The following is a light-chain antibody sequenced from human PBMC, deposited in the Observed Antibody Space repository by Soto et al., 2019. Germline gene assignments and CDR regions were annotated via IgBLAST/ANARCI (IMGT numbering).Light chain of an antibody. CDR3: QQYGSSPPIT. J-gene: IGKJ5*01. V-gene: IGKV3-20*01. CDR2: GAS. Sequence: EIVLSQAAGTLSLSPGERASLSGRASQSVSSSYLAWYRHKPGQAPRLLIYGASSRATGIPVRFSGSGSGTDFTLSISRLDPEDFAVYYCQQYGSSPPITFGQGTRLEIK. CDR1: QSVSSSY.